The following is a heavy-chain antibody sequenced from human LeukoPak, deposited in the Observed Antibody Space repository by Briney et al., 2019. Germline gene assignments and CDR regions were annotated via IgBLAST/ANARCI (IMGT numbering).Heavy chain of an antibody. CDR2: IYTSGST. D-gene: IGHD3-10*01. J-gene: IGHJ5*02. Sequence: SETLSLTCTVSGGSISSGSYYWSWIRQPAGKGLEWIGRIYTSGSTNYNPSLKSRVTISVDTSKNQFSLKLSSVTAADTAVYYCARATGWFDPWGQETLVTVSS. V-gene: IGHV4-61*02. CDR3: ARATGWFDP. CDR1: GGSISSGSYY.